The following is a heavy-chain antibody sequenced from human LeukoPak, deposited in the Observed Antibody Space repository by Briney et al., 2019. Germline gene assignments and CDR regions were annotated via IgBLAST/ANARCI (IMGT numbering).Heavy chain of an antibody. D-gene: IGHD7-27*01. V-gene: IGHV4-34*01. J-gene: IGHJ6*02. Sequence: PSETLSLTCAVYSGSFSGYYWSWIRQPPGKGLEWIGEINHSGSTNYNPSLKSRVTISVDTSKNQFSLKLSSVTAADTAVYYCARAWDYYYGMDVWGQGTTVAVSS. CDR3: ARAWDYYYGMDV. CDR1: SGSFSGYY. CDR2: INHSGST.